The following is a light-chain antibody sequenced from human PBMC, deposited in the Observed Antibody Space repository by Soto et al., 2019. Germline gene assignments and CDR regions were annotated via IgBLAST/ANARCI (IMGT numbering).Light chain of an antibody. J-gene: IGKJ5*01. CDR1: QSIRTD. CDR2: AAS. V-gene: IGKV1-17*01. Sequence: DIQMTQSPSSLSASVGDRITITCRSSQSIRTDLNWYQQRPGKAPNLLIYAASSLHTDVPSRFSGSGSGTEFTLTISSLQPEDFATYYCQQLNSYPITFGQGTRVEI. CDR3: QQLNSYPIT.